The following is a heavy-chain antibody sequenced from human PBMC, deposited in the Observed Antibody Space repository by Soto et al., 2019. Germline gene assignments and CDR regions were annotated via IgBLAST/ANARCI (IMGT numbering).Heavy chain of an antibody. CDR2: ISGYNGNT. Sequence: ASVKVSCKASGYTFTSHGISWVRQAPGQGLEWMGWISGYNGNTNYAQKLQGRVTMTTDTSTSTAYMELRSLRSDDTAVYYCASWAGQNRVFGGPFDYWGQGTRVTAPQ. J-gene: IGHJ4*02. CDR1: GYTFTSHG. CDR3: ASWAGQNRVFGGPFDY. D-gene: IGHD2-15*01. V-gene: IGHV1-18*04.